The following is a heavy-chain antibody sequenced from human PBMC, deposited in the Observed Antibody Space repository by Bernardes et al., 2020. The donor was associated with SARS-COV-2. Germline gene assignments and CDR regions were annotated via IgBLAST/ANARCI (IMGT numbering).Heavy chain of an antibody. J-gene: IGHJ4*02. CDR3: ARIVAAALSLDY. D-gene: IGHD6-13*01. Sequence: ASVKVSCKASGYTFTDYYIHWVRQAPGQGLEWMGRINPNSGGTNSAQKFQDRVTMTRDTSISTAYMELSRLISDDTAVYYCARIVAAALSLDYWGQGTLVTVSS. V-gene: IGHV1-2*06. CDR1: GYTFTDYY. CDR2: INPNSGGT.